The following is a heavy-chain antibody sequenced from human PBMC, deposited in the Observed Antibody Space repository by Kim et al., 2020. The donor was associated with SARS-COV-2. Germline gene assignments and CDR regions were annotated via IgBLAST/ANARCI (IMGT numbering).Heavy chain of an antibody. CDR3: AKEGEYYDFWSGSPTFLRDSA. Sequence: GGSLRLSCAASGFTFSSYAMSWVRQAPGKGLEWVSAISGSGGSTYYADSVKGRFTISRDNSKNTLYLQMNSLRAEDTAVYYCAKEGEYYDFWSGSPTFLRDSAWGQGTLVTVSS. J-gene: IGHJ4*02. CDR2: ISGSGGST. V-gene: IGHV3-23*01. CDR1: GFTFSSYA. D-gene: IGHD3-3*01.